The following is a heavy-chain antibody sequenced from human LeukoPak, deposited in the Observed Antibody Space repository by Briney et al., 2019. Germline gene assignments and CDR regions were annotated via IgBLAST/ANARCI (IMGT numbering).Heavy chain of an antibody. V-gene: IGHV5-51*01. Sequence: GESLKISCKGSGYSFTNYWIAWVRQMPGKGLEWMGIIYPGDFDTRYSPSFRGQVTISVDKSISTAYLQWSSLKASDTAMYYCARAPSSISNPYYFDNWGQGTLVTVSS. CDR2: IYPGDFDT. J-gene: IGHJ4*02. CDR1: GYSFTNYW. CDR3: ARAPSSISNPYYFDN. D-gene: IGHD6-6*01.